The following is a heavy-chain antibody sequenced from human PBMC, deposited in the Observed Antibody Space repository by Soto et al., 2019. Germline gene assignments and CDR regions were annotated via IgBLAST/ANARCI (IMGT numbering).Heavy chain of an antibody. D-gene: IGHD3-22*01. J-gene: IGHJ4*02. CDR1: GFTFSSYG. CDR3: AREAPYYYESSGYTLGDY. V-gene: IGHV3-30*03. Sequence: QVQLVESGGGVVQPGRSLRLSCAASGFTFSSYGMHWVRQAPGKGLEWVAVISYDGSNKYYADSVKGRFTISRDNSKNTLYLQMNSLTAEDTAVYYCAREAPYYYESSGYTLGDYWGQGSLVTVSS. CDR2: ISYDGSNK.